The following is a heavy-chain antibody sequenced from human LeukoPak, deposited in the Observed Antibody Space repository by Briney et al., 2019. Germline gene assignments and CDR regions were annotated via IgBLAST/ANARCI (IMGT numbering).Heavy chain of an antibody. Sequence: GGSVRLSCVASGLTFHDYAMHWVRQAPGKGLEWVSLISADGSSTFYADSVRGRFSISTDNSKNSLYLQMNSLRTEDTAMYYCAKESGKFDYWGQGTLVALSS. CDR3: AKESGKFDY. V-gene: IGHV3-43*02. J-gene: IGHJ4*02. CDR2: ISADGSST. CDR1: GLTFHDYA.